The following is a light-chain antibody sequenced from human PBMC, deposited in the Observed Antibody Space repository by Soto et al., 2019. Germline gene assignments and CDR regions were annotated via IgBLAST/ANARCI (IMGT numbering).Light chain of an antibody. CDR3: CSYTGSYSYV. J-gene: IGLJ7*01. Sequence: QSALTRPHSVSGSPGQSVTISCTGTSSDVGGYSYVSWYQQHPGKAPELIIYDVTERPSGVPDRFSGSKSGNTASLTISGLQAEDEADYYCCSYTGSYSYVFGIGTQLTVL. V-gene: IGLV2-11*01. CDR1: SSDVGGYSY. CDR2: DVT.